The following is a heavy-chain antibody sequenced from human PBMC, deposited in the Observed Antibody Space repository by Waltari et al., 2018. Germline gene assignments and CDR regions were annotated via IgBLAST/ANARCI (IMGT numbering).Heavy chain of an antibody. V-gene: IGHV3-23*03. CDR3: AKDSVVGATPPYWYFDL. CDR1: GCTFNAYA. Sequence: EVQLLESGGGLVQPGGSLSLSCAASGCTFNAYATSWVCQAPGKGLESVSVIYSGGISTYYADSVKGRFTISRDTSKNTVFLQMNSLRDEDTAVYYCAKDSVVGATPPYWYFDLWGRGTLVTVSS. D-gene: IGHD2-15*01. J-gene: IGHJ2*01. CDR2: IYSGGIST.